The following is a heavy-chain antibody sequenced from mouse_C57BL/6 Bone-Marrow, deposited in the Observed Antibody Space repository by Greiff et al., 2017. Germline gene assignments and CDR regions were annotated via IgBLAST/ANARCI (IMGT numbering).Heavy chain of an antibody. V-gene: IGHV1-59*01. D-gene: IGHD3-2*02. CDR2: IDPSDSYT. CDR3: ARVRVDSSDY. CDR1: GYTFTSYW. J-gene: IGHJ2*01. Sequence: QVQLQQPGAELVRPGTSVKLSCTASGYTFTSYWMHWVKQRPGQGLEWIGVIDPSDSYTNSTQKFKGKATLTVDTSSRTAYMQLSRLTAEDSAVYYCARVRVDSSDYWGQGTTLTVSS.